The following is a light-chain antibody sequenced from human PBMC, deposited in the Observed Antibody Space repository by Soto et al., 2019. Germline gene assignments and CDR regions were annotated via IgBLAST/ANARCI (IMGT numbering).Light chain of an antibody. J-gene: IGKJ5*01. CDR2: GAS. Sequence: EAMLTQSPGPLSLSPGERATLSCRASQSVSSSYLAWYQQKPGQAPRLLIYGASSRATGIPDRFSGSGSGTDFTLTISRLEPEDFAVYYCQQYGSSSITFGQGTRLEIK. CDR1: QSVSSSY. V-gene: IGKV3-20*01. CDR3: QQYGSSSIT.